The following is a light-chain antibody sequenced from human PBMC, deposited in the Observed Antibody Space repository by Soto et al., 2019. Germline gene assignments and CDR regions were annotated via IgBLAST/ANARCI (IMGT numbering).Light chain of an antibody. CDR3: QEYSKWPLFT. Sequence: EIVVTQSPGILSVSPGDRATLSCRASQSVGRNLAWYQQKPGQAPTLLIYTASTRATGLPARFSGSGSGTDFTLNISSLPSEDFAVYYCQEYSKWPLFTFGPGTRVDIK. CDR2: TAS. J-gene: IGKJ3*01. V-gene: IGKV3-15*01. CDR1: QSVGRN.